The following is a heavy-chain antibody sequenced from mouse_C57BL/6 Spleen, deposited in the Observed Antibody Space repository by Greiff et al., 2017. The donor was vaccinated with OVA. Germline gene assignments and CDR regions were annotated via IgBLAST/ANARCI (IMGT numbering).Heavy chain of an antibody. D-gene: IGHD2-1*01. Sequence: QVQLQQPGAELVMPGASVKLSCKASGYTFTSYWMHWVKQRPGQGLEWIGELDPSDSYTNYNQKFKGKSTLPVDKSSSTAYMQLSSLTSEDSSVYYCARWYYGKGYFDYWGKGTTLTVSS. V-gene: IGHV1-69*01. CDR3: ARWYYGKGYFDY. CDR2: LDPSDSYT. J-gene: IGHJ2*01. CDR1: GYTFTSYW.